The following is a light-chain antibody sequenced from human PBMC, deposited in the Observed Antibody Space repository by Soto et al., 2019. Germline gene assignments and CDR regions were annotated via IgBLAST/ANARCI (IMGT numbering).Light chain of an antibody. V-gene: IGKV3-11*01. J-gene: IGKJ2*01. CDR1: QSVSSS. CDR3: QQRSNWPRT. CDR2: DAS. Sequence: EIVLTQSPATLSLSPGERATLSCRASQSVSSSLAWFQHKPGQAPRLLIYDASNRATGIPARFSGSGSGTDLTLPISSLEPEDFAVYYCQQRSNWPRTFGQGTNLEIK.